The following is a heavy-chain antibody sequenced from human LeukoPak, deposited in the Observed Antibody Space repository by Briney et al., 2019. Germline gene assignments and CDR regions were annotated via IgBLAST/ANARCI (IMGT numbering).Heavy chain of an antibody. CDR2: ISSSSSTI. Sequence: GGSLRLSCAASGFTFSSYSMNWVRQAPGKGLEWVSYISSSSSTIYYADSVKGRFTISRDNSKNTLYLQMNSLNPEDTAVYYCARDVGWLRSFDYWGQGTLVTVSS. D-gene: IGHD5-12*01. V-gene: IGHV3-48*01. CDR3: ARDVGWLRSFDY. CDR1: GFTFSSYS. J-gene: IGHJ4*02.